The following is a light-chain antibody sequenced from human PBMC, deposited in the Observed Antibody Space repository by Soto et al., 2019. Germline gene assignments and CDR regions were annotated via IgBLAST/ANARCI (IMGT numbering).Light chain of an antibody. CDR1: SSNIGNND. J-gene: IGLJ1*01. CDR3: ATWGDSLSGRYV. CDR2: KNN. V-gene: IGLV1-47*01. Sequence: QAVVTQPPSASGTPGQRVTISCSGSSSNIGNNDVYWYQHLPGTAPKLLIYKNNQRPSGVPDRFSGSKSGTSASLAISGLRSEDEADYYCATWGDSLSGRYVFGSGTKLTVL.